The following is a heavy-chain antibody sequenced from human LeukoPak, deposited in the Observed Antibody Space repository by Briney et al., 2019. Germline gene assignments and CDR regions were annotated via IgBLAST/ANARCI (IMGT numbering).Heavy chain of an antibody. CDR2: INHSGST. Sequence: SETLSLTCAVYGGSFSGYYWSWIRQPPGKGLEWIGEINHSGSTNYNPSLKSRVTISVDKSKNQFSLKLSSVTAADTAVYYCARAAAEGGSTFDYWGQGTLVTVSS. D-gene: IGHD2-15*01. CDR3: ARAAAEGGSTFDY. J-gene: IGHJ4*02. V-gene: IGHV4-34*01. CDR1: GGSFSGYY.